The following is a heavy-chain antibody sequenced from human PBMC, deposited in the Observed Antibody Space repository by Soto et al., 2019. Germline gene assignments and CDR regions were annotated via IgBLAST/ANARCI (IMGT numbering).Heavy chain of an antibody. D-gene: IGHD1-1*01. J-gene: IGHJ4*02. CDR2: ISDDGSTA. CDR3: ARGTRVSSTGTGAH. Sequence: GGSLRLSCAVSGFTFSAYWMHWVRQVPGKGLTWVSRISDDGSTATYADSVKGRFIISRDNAKNTLYLEMNTLRADDSGLYYCARGTRVSSTGTGAHWGRGTLVTVSS. V-gene: IGHV3-74*01. CDR1: GFTFSAYW.